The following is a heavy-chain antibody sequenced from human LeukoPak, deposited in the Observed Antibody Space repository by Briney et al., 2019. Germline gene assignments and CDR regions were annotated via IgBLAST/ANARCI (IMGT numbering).Heavy chain of an antibody. CDR3: ARDLMRFLEWVN. J-gene: IGHJ4*02. CDR2: VSSASNHV. CDR1: GFTFTNAW. D-gene: IGHD3-3*01. V-gene: IGHV3-21*01. Sequence: GGSLRLSCAASGFTFTNAWMSWVRQAPGKGPEWVSYVSSASNHVYYADSVRGRFIISRDNAKNSLYLQMNSLRAEDTAVYYCARDLMRFLEWVNWGQGTLVTVSS.